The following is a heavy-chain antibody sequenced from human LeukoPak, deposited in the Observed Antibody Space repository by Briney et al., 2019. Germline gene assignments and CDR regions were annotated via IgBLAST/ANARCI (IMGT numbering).Heavy chain of an antibody. V-gene: IGHV3-21*01. CDR2: ISSSSSYI. Sequence: PGGSLRLSCAASGFTFNSYDMNWVRQAPGKGLEWVSSISSSSSYIYHADSVKGRFTISRDNAKNSLYLQMNRLRAEDTAVYYCARVPPSNEEALDYWGQGTLVTVSS. J-gene: IGHJ4*02. CDR3: ARVPPSNEEALDY. CDR1: GFTFNSYD.